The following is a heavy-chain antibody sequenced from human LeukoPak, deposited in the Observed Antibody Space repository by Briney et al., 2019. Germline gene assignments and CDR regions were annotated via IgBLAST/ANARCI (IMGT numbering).Heavy chain of an antibody. D-gene: IGHD3-22*01. J-gene: IGHJ4*02. CDR2: IYSSGNT. CDR3: ARDRHYYDSSGYYYYFDY. V-gene: IGHV4-59*01. CDR1: GGSISNYY. Sequence: SETLSLTCTVSGGSISNYYWTWIRQPPGKGLEWIGYIYSSGNTNYNPSLNSRVTISLDTSKNQFSLKLSSVTAADTAVYYCARDRHYYDSSGYYYYFDYWGQGTLVTVSS.